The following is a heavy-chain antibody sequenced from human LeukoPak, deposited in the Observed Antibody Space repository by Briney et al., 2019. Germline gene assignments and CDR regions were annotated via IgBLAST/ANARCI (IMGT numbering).Heavy chain of an antibody. CDR2: ISAYNGNT. J-gene: IGHJ6*02. V-gene: IGHV1-18*01. Sequence: ASVKVSCKASGYTFTSYAISWVRQAPGQGLEWMGWISAYNGNTNYAQKLQGRVTMTTDTSTSTAYMELSSLRSEDTAVYYCARVPAAGTYYYYGMDVWGQGTTVTVSS. D-gene: IGHD6-13*01. CDR1: GYTFTSYA. CDR3: ARVPAAGTYYYYGMDV.